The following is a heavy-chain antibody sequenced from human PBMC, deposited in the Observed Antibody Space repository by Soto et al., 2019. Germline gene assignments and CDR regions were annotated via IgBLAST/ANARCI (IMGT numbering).Heavy chain of an antibody. J-gene: IGHJ6*02. V-gene: IGHV4-39*07. D-gene: IGHD6-19*01. CDR2: IYYSGNT. Sequence: SETLSLTCTVSGGSVSSGSYYWGWIRQPPGKGLEWIGSIYYSGNTYYNPSLKSRVTISIDTSKNQFSLKLSSVTAADTAVYYCARDRRGGSGWSYYYYYYGMDVWGQGTTVTVSS. CDR1: GGSVSSGSYY. CDR3: ARDRRGGSGWSYYYYYYGMDV.